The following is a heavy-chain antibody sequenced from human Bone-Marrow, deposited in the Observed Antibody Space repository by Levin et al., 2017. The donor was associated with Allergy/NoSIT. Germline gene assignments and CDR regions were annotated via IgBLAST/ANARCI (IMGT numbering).Heavy chain of an antibody. CDR3: AKARKITVAGDFDY. CDR2: ISGSGSTT. Sequence: GESLKISCVGSGFSFTNYGMTWLRQAPGKGLEWVSSISGSGSTTYHADSVKGRFTISRDNSKNTLYLQMNNLSAEDTAFYYCAKARKITVAGDFDYWGQGASSPSPQ. V-gene: IGHV3-23*01. D-gene: IGHD6-19*01. J-gene: IGHJ4*02. CDR1: GFSFTNYG.